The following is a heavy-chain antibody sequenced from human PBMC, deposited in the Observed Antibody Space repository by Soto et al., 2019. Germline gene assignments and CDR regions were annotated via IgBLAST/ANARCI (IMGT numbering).Heavy chain of an antibody. J-gene: IGHJ4*02. Sequence: QVQLQQWGAGLLKPSETLSLTCAIYGESFSDYYWTWIRQPPGKGLEWIGEINHSGSTNYNPSLKNRVTISIDKSKNQFSLKLSSVTAADTAEYYCARGGIHRSDYWGQGTLVTVSS. D-gene: IGHD6-13*01. CDR1: GESFSDYY. CDR2: INHSGST. CDR3: ARGGIHRSDY. V-gene: IGHV4-34*01.